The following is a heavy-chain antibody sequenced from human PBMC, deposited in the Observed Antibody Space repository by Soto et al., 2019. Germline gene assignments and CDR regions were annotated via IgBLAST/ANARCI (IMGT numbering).Heavy chain of an antibody. V-gene: IGHV1-18*01. Sequence: QVPLVQSGAEVKKPGASVKVSCKTSGFNFFNYGSTWVRQAPGQGLEWVGCIRAFSGRKDYAPKFQGRVTLTADTSTSTAYMELGSLTSDDTAVYYCARTSSTANFEGWGQGTLVTVSS. CDR3: ARTSSTANFEG. CDR2: IRAFSGRK. CDR1: GFNFFNYG. J-gene: IGHJ4*02. D-gene: IGHD1-26*01.